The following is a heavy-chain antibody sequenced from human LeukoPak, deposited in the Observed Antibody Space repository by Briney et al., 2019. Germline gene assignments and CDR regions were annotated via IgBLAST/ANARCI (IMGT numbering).Heavy chain of an antibody. V-gene: IGHV4-39*01. Sequence: SETLSLTCTVSGGSISSSSYYWGWIRQAPGKGLEWIESNYYSESTYYNPTLKSRVTISVDTSKNQFTLKLSSVTAADTAVYYCARSVDYYDSSGYSRYFDDWGQGTLVTVSS. CDR1: GGSISSSSYY. J-gene: IGHJ4*02. CDR3: ARSVDYYDSSGYSRYFDD. CDR2: NYYSEST. D-gene: IGHD3-22*01.